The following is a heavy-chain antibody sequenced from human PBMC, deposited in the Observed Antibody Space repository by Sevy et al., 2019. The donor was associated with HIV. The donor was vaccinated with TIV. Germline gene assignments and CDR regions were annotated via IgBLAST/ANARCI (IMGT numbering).Heavy chain of an antibody. Sequence: GESLKISCTASGFTFGDYAMSWVRQAPGKGLEWVGFIRSKAYGGTTEYAASVKGRFTISRDDSKSIAYLQMNSLKTEDTAVYYCTRDLHYSDSSGFDYWGQGTLVTVSS. J-gene: IGHJ4*02. CDR3: TRDLHYSDSSGFDY. V-gene: IGHV3-49*04. CDR2: IRSKAYGGTT. CDR1: GFTFGDYA. D-gene: IGHD3-22*01.